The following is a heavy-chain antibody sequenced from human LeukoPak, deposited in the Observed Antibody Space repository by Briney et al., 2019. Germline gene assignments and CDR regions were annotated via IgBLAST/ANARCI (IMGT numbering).Heavy chain of an antibody. CDR2: IYYSGNT. V-gene: IGHV4-39*01. D-gene: IGHD1-14*01. Sequence: PSETLSLTCTVSGDSTSSSTYYWGWIRQPPGKGLEWIGSIYYSGNTYYNPPLKSRVTISVATSKNQFSLKLSSVTAADTAVYYCARFTVGLVGSAEPPDYWGQGILVTVSP. CDR1: GDSTSSSTYY. J-gene: IGHJ4*02. CDR3: ARFTVGLVGSAEPPDY.